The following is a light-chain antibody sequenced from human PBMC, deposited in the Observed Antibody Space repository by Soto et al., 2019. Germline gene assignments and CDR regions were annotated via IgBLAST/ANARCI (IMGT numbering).Light chain of an antibody. Sequence: EIVMTQSPATLSVSPGERATLSCRASHSVFSNLAWYQQKPGQAPRLLLSGASTRATGIPARFSGSGSGTEFTLTISSLQSEDVAVYYCQQYNNWPYTFGQGTKLEIE. J-gene: IGKJ2*01. CDR3: QQYNNWPYT. CDR1: HSVFSN. CDR2: GAS. V-gene: IGKV3-15*01.